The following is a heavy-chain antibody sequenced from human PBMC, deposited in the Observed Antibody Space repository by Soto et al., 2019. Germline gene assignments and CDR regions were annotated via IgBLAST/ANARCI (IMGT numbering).Heavy chain of an antibody. D-gene: IGHD2-2*01. CDR3: ARRREYCSASSCYLDDTNLVYYFDS. V-gene: IGHV5-51*01. Sequence: PGESLEISCKGSGYNFATYWIGCVRQIPGKGPEWMGIIYPGDSDTRYTPSFQGQVTISADKSEGASYVHWDSLKASDTAMYYCARRREYCSASSCYLDDTNLVYYFDSWGEGTLVTVSS. CDR1: GYNFATYW. J-gene: IGHJ4*02. CDR2: IYPGDSDT.